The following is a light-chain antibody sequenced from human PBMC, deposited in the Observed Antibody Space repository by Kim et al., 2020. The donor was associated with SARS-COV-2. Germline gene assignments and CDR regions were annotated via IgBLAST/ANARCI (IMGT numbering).Light chain of an antibody. CDR3: VLYMGGGLRV. Sequence: GEAATLTCGLGSGSVSTNADPSWYQQPPGQAPRMIIYNTNTLSSGVPDRCFGPSLGNKASLTISGAQADDESDHFCVLYMGGGLRVFGGGTK. CDR2: NTN. CDR1: SGSVSTNAD. J-gene: IGLJ3*02. V-gene: IGLV8-61*01.